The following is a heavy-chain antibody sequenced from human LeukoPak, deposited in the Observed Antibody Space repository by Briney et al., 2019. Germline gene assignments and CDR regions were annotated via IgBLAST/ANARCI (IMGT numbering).Heavy chain of an antibody. V-gene: IGHV3-48*03. CDR3: ARDAFSYYYYYMDV. Sequence: HAGGSLRLSCAASGFTFSSYEMNWVRQAPGKGLEWVSYISSSGSTIYYADSVKGRFTISRDNAKNSLYLQMNSLRAEDTAVYYCARDAFSYYYYYMDVWGKGTTVTVSS. CDR2: ISSSGSTI. J-gene: IGHJ6*03. CDR1: GFTFSSYE.